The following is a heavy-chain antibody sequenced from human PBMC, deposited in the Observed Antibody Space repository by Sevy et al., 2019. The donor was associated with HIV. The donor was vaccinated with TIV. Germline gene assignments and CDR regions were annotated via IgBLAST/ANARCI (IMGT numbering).Heavy chain of an antibody. CDR1: GGSISSGGYY. J-gene: IGHJ3*02. CDR3: AREEGLLWFGEFVSFNAFDI. D-gene: IGHD3-10*01. CDR2: IYYSGST. Sequence: SETLSLTCTVSGGSISSGGYYWSWIRQHPGKGLEWIGYIYYSGSTYYNPSLKSRVTISVDTSKNQFSLKLSSVTAADTAVYYCAREEGLLWFGEFVSFNAFDIWGQGTMVTVSS. V-gene: IGHV4-31*03.